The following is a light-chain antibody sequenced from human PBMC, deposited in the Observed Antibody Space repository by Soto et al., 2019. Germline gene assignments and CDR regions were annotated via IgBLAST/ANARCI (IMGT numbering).Light chain of an antibody. CDR3: QQYNNWHTIT. CDR1: QNIDKK. Sequence: EIVMTQSPATLSVSPGESATLSSRPSQNIDKKLVWYQQKPGQVPRLXXYDASTRANGIPARFSGSGSGTELILIISSLQSEDFAVYYCQQYNNWHTITFGQGTKVDIK. CDR2: DAS. V-gene: IGKV3-15*01. J-gene: IGKJ1*01.